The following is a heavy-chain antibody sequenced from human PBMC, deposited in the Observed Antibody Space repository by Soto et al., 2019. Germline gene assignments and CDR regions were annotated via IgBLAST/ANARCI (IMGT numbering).Heavy chain of an antibody. V-gene: IGHV4-4*02. Sequence: QVQLQEPGPGLVKPSGTLSLTCDVSGDSIRSDKWWSWVRQSPGRGLEWIGEIHHRGTTNCNPSLKSRVTISVEKSKNQLSLEMTSLTAADTAIYYCARGGDWKFDFWGQGSLVTVSS. CDR2: IHHRGTT. CDR3: ARGGDWKFDF. D-gene: IGHD2-21*02. CDR1: GDSIRSDKW. J-gene: IGHJ4*02.